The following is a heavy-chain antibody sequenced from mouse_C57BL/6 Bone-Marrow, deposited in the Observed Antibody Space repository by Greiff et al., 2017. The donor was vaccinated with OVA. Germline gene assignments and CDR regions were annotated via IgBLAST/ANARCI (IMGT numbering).Heavy chain of an antibody. J-gene: IGHJ2*01. CDR2: INPYNGGT. V-gene: IGHV1-19*01. CDR3: ALYYYGSSYYFDY. CDR1: GYTFTDYY. Sequence: VQLQQSGPVLVKPGASVKMSCKASGYTFTDYYMNWVKQSHGKSLEWIGVINPYNGGTSYNQKFKGKATLTVDKSSSTAYMGLNSLTSEDSAVYYCALYYYGSSYYFDYWGQGTTLTVSS. D-gene: IGHD1-1*01.